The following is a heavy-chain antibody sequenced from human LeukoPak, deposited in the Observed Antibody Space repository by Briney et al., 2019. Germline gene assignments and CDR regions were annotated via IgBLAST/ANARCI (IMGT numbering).Heavy chain of an antibody. V-gene: IGHV4-59*08. J-gene: IGHJ4*02. CDR3: ARGMSHSSGWYSAYY. D-gene: IGHD6-19*01. CDR1: GGSISSYY. CDR2: IYYSGST. Sequence: PSETLSLTCTVSGGSISSYYWSWIRQPPGKGLEWIGYIYYSGSTNYNPSLKSRVTISVDTSKNQFSLKLSSVTAADTAVYYCARGMSHSSGWYSAYYWGQGTLVTVSS.